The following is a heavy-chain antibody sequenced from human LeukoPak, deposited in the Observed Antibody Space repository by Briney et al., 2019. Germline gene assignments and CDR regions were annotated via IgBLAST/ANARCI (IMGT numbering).Heavy chain of an antibody. Sequence: GGSLRLSCAASGFTFSSYAMHWVRQAPGKGLEWVAVISYDGSNKYYADSVKGRFTISRDNSKNTLYLQMNSLRAEDTAVYYCARGQVTTVAPDAFDIWGQGTMVTVSS. CDR1: GFTFSSYA. V-gene: IGHV3-30-3*01. J-gene: IGHJ3*02. CDR3: ARGQVTTVAPDAFDI. D-gene: IGHD4-23*01. CDR2: ISYDGSNK.